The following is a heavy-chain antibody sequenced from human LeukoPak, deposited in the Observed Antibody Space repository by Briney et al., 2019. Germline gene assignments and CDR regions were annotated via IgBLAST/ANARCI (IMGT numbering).Heavy chain of an antibody. Sequence: KSGGSLRLSCAPSGFTFDDYAMHWVRHAPGKGLEWVSGISWNSGSIGYADSVKGRFTISRDNAKNSLYLQMNSLRAEDTALYYCAKDQGSDSNGWYPDYWGQGTLVTVSS. CDR2: ISWNSGSI. J-gene: IGHJ4*02. D-gene: IGHD6-19*01. V-gene: IGHV3-9*01. CDR3: AKDQGSDSNGWYPDY. CDR1: GFTFDDYA.